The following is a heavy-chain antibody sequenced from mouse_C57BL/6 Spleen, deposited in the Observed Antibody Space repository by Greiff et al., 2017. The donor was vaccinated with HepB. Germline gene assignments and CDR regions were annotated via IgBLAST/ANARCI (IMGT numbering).Heavy chain of an antibody. CDR2: IDPSDSYT. J-gene: IGHJ2*01. CDR1: GYTFTSYW. V-gene: IGHV1-50*01. CDR3: ARVATTCYFDY. D-gene: IGHD1-1*01. Sequence: QVQLQQPGAELVKPGASVKLSCKASGYTFTSYWMQWVKQRPGQGLEWIGEIDPSDSYTNYNQKFKGKATLTVDTSSSTAYMQLSSLTSEDSAVYYCARVATTCYFDYWGQGTTLTVSS.